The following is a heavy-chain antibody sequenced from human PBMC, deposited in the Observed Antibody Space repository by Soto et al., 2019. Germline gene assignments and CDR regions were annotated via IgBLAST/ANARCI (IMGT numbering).Heavy chain of an antibody. Sequence: ASVKVSCKASGYTFTGYYMHWVRQAPGQGLEWMGWINPNSGGTNYAQKFQGWVTMTRDTSISTAYMELSSLRSEDTAVYYCAVRWSKTTVTTYYYGMDVWGQGTTVTVSS. CDR3: AVRWSKTTVTTYYYGMDV. CDR1: GYTFTGYY. CDR2: INPNSGGT. D-gene: IGHD4-4*01. V-gene: IGHV1-2*04. J-gene: IGHJ6*02.